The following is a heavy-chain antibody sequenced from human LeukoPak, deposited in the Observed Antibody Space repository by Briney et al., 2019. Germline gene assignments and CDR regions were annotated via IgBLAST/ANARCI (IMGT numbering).Heavy chain of an antibody. D-gene: IGHD5-12*01. CDR1: GFTFSSYW. Sequence: PGGSLRLSCADSGFTFSSYWMSWVRQAPGKGLEWVANIKQDGSEKYYVDSVKGRFTISRDNAKNSLYLQMNSLRAEDTAVYYCARSEGYSGYDLYRHVDYWGQGTLVTVSS. J-gene: IGHJ4*02. V-gene: IGHV3-7*01. CDR2: IKQDGSEK. CDR3: ARSEGYSGYDLYRHVDY.